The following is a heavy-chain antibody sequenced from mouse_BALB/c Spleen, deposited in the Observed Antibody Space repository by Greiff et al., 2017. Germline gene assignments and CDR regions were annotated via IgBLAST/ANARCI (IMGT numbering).Heavy chain of an antibody. CDR3: TSLFITTATLYFDY. J-gene: IGHJ2*01. D-gene: IGHD1-2*01. V-gene: IGHV1S127*01. Sequence: VQLQQSGAELVKPGASVKMSCKASGYTFTSYWMHWVKQRPGQGLEWIGVIDPSDSYTSYNQKFKGKATLTVDTSSSTAYMQLSSLTSEDSAVYYCTSLFITTATLYFDYWGQGTTLTVSS. CDR2: IDPSDSYT. CDR1: GYTFTSYW.